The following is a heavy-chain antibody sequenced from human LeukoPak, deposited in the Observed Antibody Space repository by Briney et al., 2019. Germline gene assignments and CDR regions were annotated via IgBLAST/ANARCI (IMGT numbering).Heavy chain of an antibody. CDR3: AGGITFGGVITSPLDAFDI. CDR1: GGSISSYY. Sequence: SETLSLTCTVSGGSISSYYWSWIRQPAGKGLEWIGRIYTSGSTNYNPSLKSRVTMSVDTSKNQFSLKLSSVTAADTAVYYCAGGITFGGVITSPLDAFDIWGQGTMVTVPS. V-gene: IGHV4-4*07. D-gene: IGHD3-16*02. J-gene: IGHJ3*02. CDR2: IYTSGST.